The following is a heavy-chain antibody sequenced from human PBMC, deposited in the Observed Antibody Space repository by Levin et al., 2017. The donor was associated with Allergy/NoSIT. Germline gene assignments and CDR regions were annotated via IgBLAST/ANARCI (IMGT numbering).Heavy chain of an antibody. CDR3: ARDRGRDYRDYGWYFDL. J-gene: IGHJ2*01. Sequence: GGSLRLSCAASGFTFSSYWMYWVRQAPGKGLVWFSRINNDGSGTSYADSVKGRFTISRDNTKNTQYLQMNSLGAEDTAVDYCARDRGRDYRDYGWYFDLWGRGTQVTVSS. D-gene: IGHD4-17*01. V-gene: IGHV3-74*01. CDR2: INNDGSGT. CDR1: GFTFSSYW.